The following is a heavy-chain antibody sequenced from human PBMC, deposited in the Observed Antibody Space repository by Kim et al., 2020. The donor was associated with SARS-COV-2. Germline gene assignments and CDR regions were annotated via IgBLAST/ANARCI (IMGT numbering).Heavy chain of an antibody. CDR1: GYTFTGYY. CDR2: INPNSGGT. V-gene: IGHV1-2*02. Sequence: ASVKVSCKASGYTFTGYYMHWVRQAPGQGLEWMGWINPNSGGTNYAQKFQGRVTMTRDTSISTAYMELSRLRSDDTAVYYCARDHVDTAMSFGDAFDIWGQGTMVTVSS. D-gene: IGHD5-18*01. CDR3: ARDHVDTAMSFGDAFDI. J-gene: IGHJ3*02.